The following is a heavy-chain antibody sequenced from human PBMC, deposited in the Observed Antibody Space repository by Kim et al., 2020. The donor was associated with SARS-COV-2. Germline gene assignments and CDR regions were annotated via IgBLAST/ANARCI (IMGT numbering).Heavy chain of an antibody. J-gene: IGHJ3*02. CDR2: INHSGST. CDR1: GGSFSGYY. CDR3: ARVRGRAWMITFGGVTFDI. V-gene: IGHV4-34*01. D-gene: IGHD3-16*01. Sequence: SETLSLTCAVYGGSFSGYYWSWIRQPPGKGLEWIGEINHSGSTNYNPSLKSRVTISVDTSKNQFSLKLSSVTAADTAVYYCARVRGRAWMITFGGVTFDIWGQGTMVTVSS.